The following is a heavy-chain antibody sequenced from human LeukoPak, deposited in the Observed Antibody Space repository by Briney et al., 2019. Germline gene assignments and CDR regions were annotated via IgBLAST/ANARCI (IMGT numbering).Heavy chain of an antibody. Sequence: SETLCLACAVYGGSFSGYYWSWIRQPPGKGLEWIGEINHSGSTNYNPSLKSRVTISVDTSKNQFSLKLSSVTAADTAVYYCARGQIVVVPAAIRRDYYFDYWGQGTLVTVSS. J-gene: IGHJ4*02. V-gene: IGHV4-34*01. CDR3: ARGQIVVVPAAIRRDYYFDY. CDR2: INHSGST. CDR1: GGSFSGYY. D-gene: IGHD2-2*02.